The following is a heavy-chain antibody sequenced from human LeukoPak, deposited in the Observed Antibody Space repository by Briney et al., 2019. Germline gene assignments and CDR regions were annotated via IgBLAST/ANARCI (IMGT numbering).Heavy chain of an antibody. CDR1: GFTFSSYG. D-gene: IGHD5-18*01. J-gene: IGHJ4*02. V-gene: IGHV3-30*18. CDR2: ISYDGSNK. CDR3: AKDRYSYALGYYFDY. Sequence: GGSLRLSCAASGFTFSSYGMHWVRQAPGKGLEWGAVISYDGSNKYYADSVKGRFTISRDNSKNTLYLQTNSLRAEDTAVYYCAKDRYSYALGYYFDYWGQGTLVTVSS.